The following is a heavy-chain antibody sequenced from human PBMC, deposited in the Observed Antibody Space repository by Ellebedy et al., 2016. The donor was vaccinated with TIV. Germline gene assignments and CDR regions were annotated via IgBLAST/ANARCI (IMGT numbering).Heavy chain of an antibody. CDR2: IKQGGSEK. J-gene: IGHJ4*02. CDR1: GFTFSTYS. V-gene: IGHV3-7*01. Sequence: PGESLKISCAASGFTFSTYSMSWVRQAPGKGLECVASIKQGGSEKSYVDSVKGRFTISRDNAKNSLHLQMNGLRAEDTAVYYCARHTDYALDYWGQGALVTVSS. D-gene: IGHD4-17*01. CDR3: ARHTDYALDY.